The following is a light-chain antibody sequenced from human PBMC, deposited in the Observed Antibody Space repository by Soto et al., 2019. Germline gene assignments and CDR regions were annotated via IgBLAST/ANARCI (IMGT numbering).Light chain of an antibody. CDR1: QSLRSF. J-gene: IGKJ1*01. CDR3: LQRSNWPWT. V-gene: IGKV3-11*01. Sequence: EVVLTQSPDTLSLSPGERAALSCRASQSLRSFFAWYQQTPGRAPRLLIYDASNRATGVPPRFSGSGSGANFSLPISSLEPEDSAMYYFLQRSNWPWTFGQGTKGDIK. CDR2: DAS.